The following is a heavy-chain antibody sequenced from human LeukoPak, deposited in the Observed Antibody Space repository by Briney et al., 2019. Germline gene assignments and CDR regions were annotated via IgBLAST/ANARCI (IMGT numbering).Heavy chain of an antibody. V-gene: IGHV3-64*02. CDR2: ISGNGRDT. D-gene: IGHD5-18*01. CDR3: AREFAAYSYGSFDS. CDR1: GFTSSGYT. J-gene: IGHJ4*02. Sequence: GGSLRLSCAVSGFTSSGYTIHWFRQAPGKGLEYVSAISGNGRDTYYADSVQGRFTVSRDNYKNTVYLEMGSLRVDDMAVYYCAREFAAYSYGSFDSWGQGTLVTVSS.